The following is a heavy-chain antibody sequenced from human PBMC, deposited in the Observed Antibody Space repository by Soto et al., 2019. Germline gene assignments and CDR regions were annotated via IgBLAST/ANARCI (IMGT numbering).Heavy chain of an antibody. CDR2: INHSGST. V-gene: IGHV4-34*01. CDR1: GGSFSGYY. Sequence: SETLSLTCAVYGGSFSGYYWSWIRQPPGKGLEWIGEINHSGSTNYNPSLKSRVTISEDTSKNQFSLKLSSVSAADTAVYYCATGRGVRGVIITTYYYYGLDVWGQGTTVTVS. D-gene: IGHD3-10*01. CDR3: ATGRGVRGVIITTYYYYGLDV. J-gene: IGHJ6*02.